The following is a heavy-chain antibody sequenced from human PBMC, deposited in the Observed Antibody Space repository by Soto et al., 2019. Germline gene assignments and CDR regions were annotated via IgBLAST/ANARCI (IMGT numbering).Heavy chain of an antibody. V-gene: IGHV6-1*01. CDR3: ARTSSIAARPGYDAFDI. Sequence: SQTLSLTCAISGDSVSSNSAAWNWIRQSPSRGLEWLGRTYYRSTLYNDYAVSVKSLITINPDTSKNQFYLQLTSVTPEATAVYYCARTSSIAARPGYDAFDIWGQVTIVTVSS. J-gene: IGHJ3*02. D-gene: IGHD6-6*01. CDR1: GDSVSSNSAA. CDR2: TYYRSTLYN.